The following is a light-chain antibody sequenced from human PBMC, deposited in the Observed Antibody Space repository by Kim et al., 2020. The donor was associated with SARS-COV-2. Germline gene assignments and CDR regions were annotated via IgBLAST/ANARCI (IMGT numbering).Light chain of an antibody. J-gene: IGKJ2*01. CDR3: QQYDNSPYT. CDR1: QSVTSNN. V-gene: IGKV3-20*01. CDR2: GTS. Sequence: EIVLTQPPGTLSLSPGERATLSCRASQSVTSNNLAWFQQKPGQAPGLLIYGTSSRATGIPDRFSGSGSGTDFTLTISRLEPEDFAVYYCQQYDNSPYTFGQGTKLEI.